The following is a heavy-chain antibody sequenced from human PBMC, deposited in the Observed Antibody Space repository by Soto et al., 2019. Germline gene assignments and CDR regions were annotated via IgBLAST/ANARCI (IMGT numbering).Heavy chain of an antibody. CDR1: GFTFSSYG. CDR3: ARDSPGHEYGDFLTGPSYGMDV. Sequence: QVQLVESGGGVVQPGRSLRLSCAASGFTFSSYGMHWVRQAPGKGLEWVAVIWYDGSNKYYADSVKGRFTISRDNSKNTLYLQMNRLRAEDTAVYYCARDSPGHEYGDFLTGPSYGMDVWGQGTTVTVSS. CDR2: IWYDGSNK. D-gene: IGHD4-17*01. J-gene: IGHJ6*02. V-gene: IGHV3-33*01.